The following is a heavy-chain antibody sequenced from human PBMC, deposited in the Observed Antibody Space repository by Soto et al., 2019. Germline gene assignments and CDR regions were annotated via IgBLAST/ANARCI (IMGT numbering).Heavy chain of an antibody. CDR3: ARLVSRNYYDSSGYLDY. Sequence: GGSLRLSCAASGFTFSSYGMHWVRQAPGKGLEWVAVIWYDGSNKYYADSVKGRFTISRDNSKNTLYLQMNSLRAEDTAVYYCARLVSRNYYDSSGYLDYWGQGTLVTVSS. CDR1: GFTFSSYG. V-gene: IGHV3-33*01. J-gene: IGHJ4*02. CDR2: IWYDGSNK. D-gene: IGHD3-22*01.